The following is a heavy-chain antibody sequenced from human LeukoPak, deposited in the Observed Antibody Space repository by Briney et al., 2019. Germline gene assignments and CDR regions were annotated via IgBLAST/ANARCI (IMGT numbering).Heavy chain of an antibody. D-gene: IGHD6-6*01. CDR3: ARDGYSSSFYFDY. V-gene: IGHV3-74*01. Sequence: GGSLRLSCAASGFTFSSYWMHWVRQAPGKGLVWVSRINSDGSRTTYADSVKGRFTFSRDNAKNTLYLQMNSLRAEDTAVYNCARDGYSSSFYFDYWGQGTLVTVSS. CDR2: INSDGSRT. J-gene: IGHJ4*02. CDR1: GFTFSSYW.